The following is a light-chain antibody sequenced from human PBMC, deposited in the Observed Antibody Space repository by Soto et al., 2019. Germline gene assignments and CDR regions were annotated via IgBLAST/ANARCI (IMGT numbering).Light chain of an antibody. J-gene: IGKJ1*01. CDR3: QHYGGSPRT. CDR1: QSLSTTK. Sequence: EIVLTQSPGTLSLSPGERATLSCRASQSLSTTKVAWYQQRPGQPPRLLIYDASTRATGVSDRISGSGSGTDFTLTITRLEPEDFAVYYCQHYGGSPRTFAQGTKVDIK. CDR2: DAS. V-gene: IGKV3-20*01.